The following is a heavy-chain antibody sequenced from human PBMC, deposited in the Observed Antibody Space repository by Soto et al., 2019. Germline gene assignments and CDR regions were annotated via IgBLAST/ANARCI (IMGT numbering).Heavy chain of an antibody. V-gene: IGHV4-59*08. CDR1: GDSISSSY. D-gene: IGHD5-18*01. J-gene: IGHJ4*02. CDR3: ARHRDSYGSGDFDY. CDR2: IYYTGST. Sequence: SETLSLTCTVSGDSISSSYCSWIRQPPGKGLEWIGYIYYTGSTNYNPSLKSRVTISVDTSKNQFSLKVSSVTAADTAVYYCARHRDSYGSGDFDYWGQGTLVTVSS.